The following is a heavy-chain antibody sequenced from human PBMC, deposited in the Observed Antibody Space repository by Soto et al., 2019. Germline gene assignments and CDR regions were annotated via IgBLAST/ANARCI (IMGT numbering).Heavy chain of an antibody. CDR1: GGSISSYY. CDR3: ASHYGDYEYYEY. CDR2: IYYSGST. V-gene: IGHV4-59*08. D-gene: IGHD4-17*01. J-gene: IGHJ4*02. Sequence: SETLSLTCTVSGGSISSYYWSWIRQPPGKGLEWIGYIYYSGSTNYNPSLKSRVTISVDTSKNQFSLKLSSVTAADTAVYYCASHYGDYEYYEYWGQGTQVTVSS.